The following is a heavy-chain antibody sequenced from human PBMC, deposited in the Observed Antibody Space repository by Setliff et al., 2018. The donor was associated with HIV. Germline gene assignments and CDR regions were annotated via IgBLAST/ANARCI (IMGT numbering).Heavy chain of an antibody. CDR2: IYSTGST. CDR1: GPSINIHY. CDR3: AKGAGFYGDYTFDH. J-gene: IGHJ4*02. Sequence: SETLSLTCTVSGPSINIHYWSWIRQSPGKAFEWIGYIYSTGSTNYNPSLQSRVTISMVASRNQLSLKVTSVTAADTAVYYCAKGAGFYGDYTFDHWGQGRQVTVSS. D-gene: IGHD4-17*01. V-gene: IGHV4-59*11.